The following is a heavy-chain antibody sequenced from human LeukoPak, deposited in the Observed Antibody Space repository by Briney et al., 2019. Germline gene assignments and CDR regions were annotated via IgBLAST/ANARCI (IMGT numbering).Heavy chain of an antibody. V-gene: IGHV3-53*01. CDR1: GFTVSTNY. Sequence: GRSLRLSCAASGFTVSTNYMSWVRQAPGKGLEWVSVIYTDDSTYYADSVKGRFTISRDNSKNTLSLQMNTLRAEDTAVYYCARGARALSLYYFDNWGQGTLVTVSS. D-gene: IGHD4/OR15-4a*01. CDR3: ARGARALSLYYFDN. J-gene: IGHJ4*02. CDR2: IYTDDST.